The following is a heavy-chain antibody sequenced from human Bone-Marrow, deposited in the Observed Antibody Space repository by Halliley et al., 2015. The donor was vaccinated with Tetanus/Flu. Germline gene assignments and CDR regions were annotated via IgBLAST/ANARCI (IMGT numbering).Heavy chain of an antibody. Sequence: LGWVSVIESAGIPYYADSVKGRFTISRDSSSNTVTLQMSSLRVDDTAFYYCTRQLGLFNWFDPRGQGTLVTVSS. V-gene: IGHV3-66*04. CDR2: IESAGIP. D-gene: IGHD3-3*01. J-gene: IGHJ5*02. CDR3: TRQLGLFNWFDP.